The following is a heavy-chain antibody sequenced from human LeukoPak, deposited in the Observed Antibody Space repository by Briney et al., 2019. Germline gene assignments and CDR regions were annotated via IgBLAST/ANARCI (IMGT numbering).Heavy chain of an antibody. CDR1: GYTFTSYG. Sequence: ASVKVSCKASGYTFTSYGISWVRQAPGQGLEWMGWISAYNGNTNYAQKLQGRVTMTTDTSTSTAYMELRSPRSDDTAVYYCARDLMYYYDSSGSNFDYWGQGTLVTVSS. J-gene: IGHJ4*02. CDR3: ARDLMYYYDSSGSNFDY. CDR2: ISAYNGNT. D-gene: IGHD3-22*01. V-gene: IGHV1-18*01.